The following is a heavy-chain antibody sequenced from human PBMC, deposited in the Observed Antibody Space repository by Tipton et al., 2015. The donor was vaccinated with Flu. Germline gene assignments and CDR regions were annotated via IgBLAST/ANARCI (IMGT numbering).Heavy chain of an antibody. D-gene: IGHD7-27*01. J-gene: IGHJ4*02. Sequence: LSLTCTVSGDSMRRDYFWGWIRQAPGKGLEWLSYISSSGNTMSYADSVRGRFTISRDNTKKSLYLQLNSLRAEDTAIYYCATLTGDDYWGQGIMVTVSS. V-gene: IGHV3-11*04. CDR1: GDSMRRDYF. CDR3: ATLTGDDY. CDR2: ISSSGNTM.